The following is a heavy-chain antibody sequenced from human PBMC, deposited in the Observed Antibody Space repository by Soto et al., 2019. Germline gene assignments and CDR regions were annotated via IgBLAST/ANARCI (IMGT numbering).Heavy chain of an antibody. CDR1: GYTFTNYG. V-gene: IGHV1-18*01. Sequence: ASVKVSWKASGYTFTNYGITWVRQAPGQGLEWMGWIGAYNGDTHYTERLQGRVTMTTDTSTSTAYMELRGLRSDDTAVYYCARVRQLVGYFHYYMDVRGTGTTVTVSS. D-gene: IGHD6-6*01. J-gene: IGHJ6*03. CDR2: IGAYNGDT. CDR3: ARVRQLVGYFHYYMDV.